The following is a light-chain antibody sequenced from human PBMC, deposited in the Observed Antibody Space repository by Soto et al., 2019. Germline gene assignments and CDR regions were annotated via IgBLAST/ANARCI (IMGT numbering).Light chain of an antibody. CDR3: QQYNNWPPWT. CDR2: DAS. CDR1: QSLSSN. Sequence: EIVMTQSPATLSVSPGERATLSCRASQSLSSNLAWYQQKPGQAPRLLIYDASTRATGIPARFSGSGSGTEVALTISSLQSEYFAVYYCQQYNNWPPWTFGHGTKVEIK. V-gene: IGKV3-15*01. J-gene: IGKJ1*01.